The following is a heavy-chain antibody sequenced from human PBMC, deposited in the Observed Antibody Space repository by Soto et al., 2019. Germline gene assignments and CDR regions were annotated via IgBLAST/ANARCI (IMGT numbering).Heavy chain of an antibody. CDR2: INPSGGST. CDR3: AREIYDYVWGSYRYVPSPSDAFAI. J-gene: IGHJ3*02. CDR1: GYTFTSYY. Sequence: ASVKVSCKASGYTFTSYYMHWVRQAPGQGLEWMGIINPSGGSTSYAQKFQGRVTMTRDTSTSTVYMELSSLRSEDTAVYYCAREIYDYVWGSYRYVPSPSDAFAIWGQGTMVTVSS. D-gene: IGHD3-16*02. V-gene: IGHV1-46*01.